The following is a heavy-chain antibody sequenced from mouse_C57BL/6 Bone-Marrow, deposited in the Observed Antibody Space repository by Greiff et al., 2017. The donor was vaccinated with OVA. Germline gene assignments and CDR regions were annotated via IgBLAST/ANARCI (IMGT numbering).Heavy chain of an antibody. J-gene: IGHJ1*03. CDR2: LNPGSGGT. CDR3: ARGTTVVAHWYFDV. CDR1: GYAFTNSL. V-gene: IGHV1-54*01. Sequence: VQLQQSGAELVRPGTSVKVSCKASGYAFTNSLIEWVKQRPGQGLEWIGVLNPGSGGTNYNETFKGKATLTADKSSSTAYLQLSSLTSEDSAVYFCARGTTVVAHWYFDVWGTGTTVTVSS. D-gene: IGHD1-1*01.